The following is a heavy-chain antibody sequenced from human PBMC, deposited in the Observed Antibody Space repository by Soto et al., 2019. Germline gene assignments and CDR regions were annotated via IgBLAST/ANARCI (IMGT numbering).Heavy chain of an antibody. J-gene: IGHJ6*03. CDR2: LHYSGRT. CDR3: ARQQYYYYYMDA. Sequence: SETLSLNCTVSSGSISSSRYYLGWIRHPPAKALEWFGSLHYSGRTYYKPYPHSRVNISVDSSKNQFSLKLSSVTAAHTAVHYCARQQYYYYYMDAWGKGTTVTVSS. CDR1: SGSISSSRYY. V-gene: IGHV4-39*01.